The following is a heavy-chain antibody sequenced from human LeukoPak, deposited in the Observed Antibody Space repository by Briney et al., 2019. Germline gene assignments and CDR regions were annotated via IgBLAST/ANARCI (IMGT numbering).Heavy chain of an antibody. Sequence: GESLKISCAASGFTFGSYGMHWVRQAPGKGLEWVAVIWYDGSNKYYADSVKGRFTISRDNSKNTLYLQMNSLRAEDTAVYYCARDKWAAAGIIDYWGQRTLVTVSS. CDR1: GFTFGSYG. CDR3: ARDKWAAAGIIDY. CDR2: IWYDGSNK. V-gene: IGHV3-33*01. D-gene: IGHD6-13*01. J-gene: IGHJ4*02.